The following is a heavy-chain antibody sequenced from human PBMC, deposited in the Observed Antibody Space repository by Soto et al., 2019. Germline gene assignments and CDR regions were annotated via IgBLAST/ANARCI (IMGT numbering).Heavy chain of an antibody. CDR3: ARDLKRYCSGGSCHEMSY. Sequence: ASVKVSCKASGYTFTSYGISWVRQAPGQGLEWMGWISAYNGNTNYAQKLQGRVTMTTDTSTSTAYMELRSLRSDDTAVYYCARDLKRYCSGGSCHEMSYWGQGTLVTVSS. J-gene: IGHJ4*02. CDR2: ISAYNGNT. V-gene: IGHV1-18*01. CDR1: GYTFTSYG. D-gene: IGHD2-15*01.